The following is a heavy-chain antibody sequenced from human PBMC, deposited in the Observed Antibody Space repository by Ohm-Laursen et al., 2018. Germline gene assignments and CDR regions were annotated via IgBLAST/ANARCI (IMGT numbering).Heavy chain of an antibody. CDR2: ISYSGST. CDR1: GGSITSNGYH. CDR3: ARSSGIVVIVTEDNWFDP. V-gene: IGHV4-30-4*02. Sequence: SDTLSLTCTVSGGSITSNGYHWSWIRQPPGKGLEWIGYISYSGSTYYNPSLKSRVTISADTSKNHFSLKMTSVTAADTAVYYCARSSGIVVIVTEDNWFDPWGQGTLVTVSS. J-gene: IGHJ5*02. D-gene: IGHD3-10*01.